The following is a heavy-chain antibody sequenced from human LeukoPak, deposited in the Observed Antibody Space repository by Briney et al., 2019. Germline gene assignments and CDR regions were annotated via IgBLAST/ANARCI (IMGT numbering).Heavy chain of an antibody. V-gene: IGHV3-21*01. CDR3: ARDATRANWFDP. CDR2: ISSSSSYI. CDR1: GFTFSIYS. Sequence: GGSLRLSCAASGFTFSIYSMNWVRQAPGKGLEWVSSISSSSSYIYYADSVKGRFTISRDNAKNSLYLQMNSLRAEDTAVYYCARDATRANWFDPWGQGTLVTVSS. J-gene: IGHJ5*02.